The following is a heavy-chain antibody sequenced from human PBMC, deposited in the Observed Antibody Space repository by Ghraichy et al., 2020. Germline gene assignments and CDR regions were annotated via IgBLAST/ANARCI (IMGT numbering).Heavy chain of an antibody. Sequence: GGSLRLSCAASGFTVSSNYMSWVRQAPGKGLEWVAVIYSGGSTYYADSVKGRFTISRDNSKNTLYLQMNTLSAEDTAVYYCARGPRYDYGWGSPDVWGQGTTVTVSS. CDR1: GFTVSSNY. D-gene: IGHD3-16*01. CDR3: ARGPRYDYGWGSPDV. CDR2: IYSGGST. V-gene: IGHV3-66*02. J-gene: IGHJ6*02.